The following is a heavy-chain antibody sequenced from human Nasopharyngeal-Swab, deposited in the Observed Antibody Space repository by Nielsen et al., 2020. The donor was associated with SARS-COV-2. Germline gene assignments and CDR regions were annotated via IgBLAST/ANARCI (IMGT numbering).Heavy chain of an antibody. V-gene: IGHV3-21*01. CDR3: ARDTPAMFAY. CDR2: ISSRGDYI. J-gene: IGHJ4*02. CDR1: GFTFDDYT. Sequence: GESLKISCAASGFTFDDYTMNWVRQAPGKGLEWVSAISSRGDYIYYADSVKGRFTISRDNAKNSLYLQMNNLRAEDTAVYYCARDTPAMFAYWGQGTLVTVSS.